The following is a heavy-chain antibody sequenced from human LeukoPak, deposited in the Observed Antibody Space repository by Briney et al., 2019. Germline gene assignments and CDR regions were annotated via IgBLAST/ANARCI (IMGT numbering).Heavy chain of an antibody. D-gene: IGHD3-10*01. CDR3: ARLNYYGSGSYYGGFDY. CDR2: IDPSDSYT. V-gene: IGHV5-10-1*04. Sequence: GESLKISCKGSGYSFTSYWISWVRQMPGKGLEWMGRIDPSDSYTNYSPSFQGQVTISADKSISTAYLQWSSLKASDTAMYYCARLNYYGSGSYYGGFDYWGQGTLVTVSS. CDR1: GYSFTSYW. J-gene: IGHJ4*02.